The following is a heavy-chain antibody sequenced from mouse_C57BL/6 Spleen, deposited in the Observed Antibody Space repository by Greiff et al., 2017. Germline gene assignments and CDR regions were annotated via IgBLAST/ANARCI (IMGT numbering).Heavy chain of an antibody. CDR2: IYPGDGDT. CDR3: ARSLYSNLFAY. J-gene: IGHJ3*01. D-gene: IGHD2-5*01. Sequence: VQLQESGPELVKPGASVKISCKASGYAFSSSWMNWVKQRPGKGLEGIGRIYPGDGDTNYNGKFKGKATLTADKSSSTAYMQLSSLTSEDSAVYFCARSLYSNLFAYWGQGTLVTVSA. CDR1: GYAFSSSW. V-gene: IGHV1-82*01.